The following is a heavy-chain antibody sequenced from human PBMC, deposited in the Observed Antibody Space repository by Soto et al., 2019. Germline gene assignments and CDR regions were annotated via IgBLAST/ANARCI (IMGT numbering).Heavy chain of an antibody. V-gene: IGHV3-33*01. D-gene: IGHD3-3*01. J-gene: IGHJ6*02. CDR1: GFTFSSYG. CDR3: ARVTARYDFWSGYYTSNYYGMDV. CDR2: IWYDGSNK. Sequence: GGSLRLSCAASGFTFSSYGMHWVRQAPGKGLEWVAVIWYDGSNKYYADSVKGRFTISRDNSKNTLYLQMNSLRAEDTAVYYCARVTARYDFWSGYYTSNYYGMDVWGQGTTVTVSS.